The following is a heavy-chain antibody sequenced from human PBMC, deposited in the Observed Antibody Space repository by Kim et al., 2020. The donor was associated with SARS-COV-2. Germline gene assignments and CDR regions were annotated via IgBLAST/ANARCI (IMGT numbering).Heavy chain of an antibody. CDR2: IDYSGST. CDR3: ARDLWFGETGWCDP. Sequence: SETLSLTCTVSGGSISSYYWSWIRQPPGKGLEWIGYIDYSGSTNYNPSLKSRVTISVDTSKNQFSLTLSTVTAADTAVYYCARDLWFGETGWCDPWGQGT. V-gene: IGHV4-59*12. D-gene: IGHD3-10*01. J-gene: IGHJ5*02. CDR1: GGSISSYY.